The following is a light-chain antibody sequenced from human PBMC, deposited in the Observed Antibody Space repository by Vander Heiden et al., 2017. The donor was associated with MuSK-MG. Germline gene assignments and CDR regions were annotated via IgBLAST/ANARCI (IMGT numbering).Light chain of an antibody. J-gene: IGLJ1*01. CDR2: DVT. CDR3: SSYSASTTYV. CDR1: ASDIGLADY. Sequence: QSARPQPASVPGALGQTTTTSGSGTASDIGLADYSPWDRQFPGKAPILIIFDVTHRPSGVSNRFSGSKSGDTASLTISGIQAEDEADYYCSSYSASTTYVFGTGSRVTVL. V-gene: IGLV2-14*03.